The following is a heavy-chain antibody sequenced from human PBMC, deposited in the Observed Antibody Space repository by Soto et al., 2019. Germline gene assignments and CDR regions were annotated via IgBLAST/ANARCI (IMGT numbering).Heavy chain of an antibody. Sequence: LSLTCTVSGGSVTSAEDYWTWIRQSPGKGLEWIGYISNSGSTGYNPSLKTRLSMSVDRSKNQFTLRLTSVTAADTAVYFCATESGSTYGYFDHWGQGTQVTVSS. D-gene: IGHD5-18*01. V-gene: IGHV4-30-4*01. CDR2: ISNSGST. CDR3: ATESGSTYGYFDH. CDR1: GGSVTSAEDY. J-gene: IGHJ4*02.